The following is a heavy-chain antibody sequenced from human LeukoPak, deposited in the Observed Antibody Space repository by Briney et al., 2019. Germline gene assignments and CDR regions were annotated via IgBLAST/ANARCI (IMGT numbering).Heavy chain of an antibody. D-gene: IGHD1-26*01. CDR2: ISSSGST. CDR3: ARQSYRGSYWNYFDY. J-gene: IGHJ4*02. V-gene: IGHV4-61*02. CDR1: GDSISSGDYY. Sequence: TWEPLSLTCTLCGDSISSGDYYWSWIRQPAGKGLEWLWRISSSGSTNYNPYLKSRVTISVDTSRNQFSLKLSSVTAADTAVYYCARQSYRGSYWNYFDYWGQGTLVTVSS.